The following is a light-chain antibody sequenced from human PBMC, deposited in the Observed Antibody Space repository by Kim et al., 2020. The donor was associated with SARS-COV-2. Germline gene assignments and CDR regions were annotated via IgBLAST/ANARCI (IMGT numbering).Light chain of an antibody. V-gene: IGKV3-15*01. CDR2: DAS. Sequence: PGERATLSCRASRTIGSNLAWYQQKPGQAPRLLINDASTRATGISDRFSGSGSGTDFTLIISNVQSEDSAVYYCQQHNNWPPYTFGQGTKVDIK. J-gene: IGKJ1*01. CDR3: QQHNNWPPYT. CDR1: RTIGSN.